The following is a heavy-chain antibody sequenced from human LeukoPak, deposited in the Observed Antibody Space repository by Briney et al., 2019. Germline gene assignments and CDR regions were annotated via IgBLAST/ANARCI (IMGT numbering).Heavy chain of an antibody. CDR3: ARRSSYCGGDCHDY. Sequence: GESLKISCNGSHYTFTNYWIGWVRQVPGRGLEWMGIIYPIDSDTKYSPSFQGQVTISADKSISTAYLQWSSLKASDTAMYYCARRSSYCGGDCHDYWGQGTLVTVSS. CDR2: IYPIDSDT. J-gene: IGHJ4*02. V-gene: IGHV5-51*01. CDR1: HYTFTNYW. D-gene: IGHD2-21*01.